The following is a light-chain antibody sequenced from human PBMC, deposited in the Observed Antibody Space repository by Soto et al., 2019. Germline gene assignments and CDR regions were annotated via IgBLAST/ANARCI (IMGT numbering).Light chain of an antibody. CDR3: QQYNSWT. V-gene: IGKV1-5*03. J-gene: IGKJ1*01. Sequence: DIQMIQSPSTLSASVGDRVTITCRASQSISSWLAWYQQKPGKAPNLLIYKASSLESGVPSRFSGSGSGTEFTLTISSLQPDAFATYYCQQYNSWTFGQGTKVEIK. CDR2: KAS. CDR1: QSISSW.